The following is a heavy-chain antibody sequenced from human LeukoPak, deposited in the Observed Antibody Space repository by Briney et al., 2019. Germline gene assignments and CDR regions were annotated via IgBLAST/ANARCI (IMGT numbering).Heavy chain of an antibody. CDR3: ASHLYCSSTSCYAGGSYFQH. D-gene: IGHD2-2*01. J-gene: IGHJ1*01. V-gene: IGHV4-39*01. CDR2: ICYSGST. CDR1: GGSISSSSHY. Sequence: SETLSLTCTVSGGSISSSSHYWGGLRQPPGKGLEWIGSICYSGSTYYNPSLKSRVTISVDTSKTQFSLKLSSVTAADTAVYYCASHLYCSSTSCYAGGSYFQHWGQGTLVTVSS.